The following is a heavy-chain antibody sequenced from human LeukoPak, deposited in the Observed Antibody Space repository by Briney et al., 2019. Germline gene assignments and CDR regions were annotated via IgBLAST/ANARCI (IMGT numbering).Heavy chain of an antibody. Sequence: PGGSLRLSCAASGFTFSGSAMHWVRQASGKGLEWVGRIRSKANSYATAYAASAKGRFTISRDDSKNTAYLQMNSLKTEDTAVYYCTRFPTYSGSYYFDYWGQGTLVTVSS. V-gene: IGHV3-73*01. CDR1: GFTFSGSA. J-gene: IGHJ4*02. CDR3: TRFPTYSGSYYFDY. CDR2: IRSKANSYAT. D-gene: IGHD1-26*01.